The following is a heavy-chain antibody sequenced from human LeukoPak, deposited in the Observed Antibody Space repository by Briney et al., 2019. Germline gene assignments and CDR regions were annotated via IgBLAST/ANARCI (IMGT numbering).Heavy chain of an antibody. CDR1: GFTFSDYY. Sequence: GGSLRLSCAASGFTFSDYYMSWLRQASGKGLEWVSYVTSSGNTLEYADSVKGRFIISRDNDKNSLLLQMNSLRADDTAVYYCARARRGGPFDYWGQGTLVTVSS. V-gene: IGHV3-11*01. CDR3: ARARRGGPFDY. D-gene: IGHD3-16*01. CDR2: VTSSGNTL. J-gene: IGHJ4*02.